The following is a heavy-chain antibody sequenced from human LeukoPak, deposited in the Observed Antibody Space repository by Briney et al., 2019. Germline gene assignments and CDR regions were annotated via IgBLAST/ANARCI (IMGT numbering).Heavy chain of an antibody. CDR2: INSDGSAT. J-gene: IGHJ4*02. CDR3: ARGTAGYHSSYFDY. V-gene: IGHV3-74*01. D-gene: IGHD3-16*02. CDR1: GFTFGSPW. Sequence: GGSLRLSCAASGFTFGSPWMHWVRQAPGKGLVWVSRINSDGSATAYADSVKGRFTISRVNAENTLYLQMNSLRAEDTAVYYCARGTAGYHSSYFDYWGQGTLVTVSS.